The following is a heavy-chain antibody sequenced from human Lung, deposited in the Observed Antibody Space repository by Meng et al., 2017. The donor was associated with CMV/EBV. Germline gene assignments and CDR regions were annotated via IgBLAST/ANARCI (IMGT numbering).Heavy chain of an antibody. CDR1: GFTFSSYA. CDR2: TSGSGGGT. D-gene: IGHD5-18*01. Sequence: SCAASGFTFSSYAMTWIRQAPGKGLEWVSATSGSGGGTYYADSVKGRFAISRDNSKNILYLQMNSLRAEDTAVYYCAKECGFSYGYYFDSWGQGT. J-gene: IGHJ4*02. V-gene: IGHV3-23*01. CDR3: AKECGFSYGYYFDS.